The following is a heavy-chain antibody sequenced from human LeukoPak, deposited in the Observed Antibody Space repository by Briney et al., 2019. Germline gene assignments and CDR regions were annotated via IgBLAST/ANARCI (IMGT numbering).Heavy chain of an antibody. CDR1: VFSFTSYW. CDR3: ARRAAGLTFDF. D-gene: IGHD6-13*01. V-gene: IGHV3-74*01. J-gene: IGHJ4*02. CDR2: INSDGSST. Sequence: PGGSLRLSCAPSVFSFTSYWMRWVRQAPGKGLVWVSRINSDGSSTNYADSVKGRFTISRGNAENTLYLQMNSLRAEETAVYYCARRAAGLTFDFWGQGTLVTVSS.